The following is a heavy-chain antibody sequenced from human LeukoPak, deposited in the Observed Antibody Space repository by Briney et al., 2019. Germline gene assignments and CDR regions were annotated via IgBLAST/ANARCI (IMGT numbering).Heavy chain of an antibody. CDR2: IIPIFGTA. V-gene: IGHV1-69*15. Sequence: SVKVSCKASGGTFSSYAISWVRQAPGQGLEWMGRIIPIFGTANYAQKFQGRVTITADESTSTAYMELSSLRSEDTAVYYCARDRRIQLWSYYFDYWGQGTLVTVSS. D-gene: IGHD5-18*01. CDR3: ARDRRIQLWSYYFDY. J-gene: IGHJ4*02. CDR1: GGTFSSYA.